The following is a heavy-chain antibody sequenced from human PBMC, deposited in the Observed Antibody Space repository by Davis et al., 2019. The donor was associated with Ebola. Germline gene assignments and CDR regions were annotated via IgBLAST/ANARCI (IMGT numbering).Heavy chain of an antibody. CDR2: IIPIFGTA. D-gene: IGHD1-26*01. CDR1: GGTFSSYA. CDR3: ARGWQWELTPGG. J-gene: IGHJ4*02. V-gene: IGHV1-69*05. Sequence: SVKVSCKASGGTFSSYAISWVRQAPGQGLEWMGGIIPIFGTANYAQKFQGRVTMTRNTSISTAYMELSSLRSEDTAVYYCARGWQWELTPGGWGQGTLVTVSS.